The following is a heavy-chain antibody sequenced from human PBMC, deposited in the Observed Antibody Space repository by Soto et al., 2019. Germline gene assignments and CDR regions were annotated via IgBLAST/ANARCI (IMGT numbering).Heavy chain of an antibody. V-gene: IGHV1-18*01. CDR2: ISAYNGNT. CDR1: GYTFTSYG. Sequence: ASVKVSCKASGYTFTSYGISWVRQAPGQGLEWMGWISAYNGNTNYAQKLQGRVTMTTDTSTSTAYMELRSLRSDDTAVYYCARGVAMGFGELRVGYYFDYWGQGTLVTV. CDR3: ARGVAMGFGELRVGYYFDY. D-gene: IGHD3-10*01. J-gene: IGHJ4*02.